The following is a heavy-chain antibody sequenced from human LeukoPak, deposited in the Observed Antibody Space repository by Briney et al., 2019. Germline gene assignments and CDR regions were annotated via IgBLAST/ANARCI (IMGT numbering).Heavy chain of an antibody. CDR2: ISGSGGST. V-gene: IGHV3-23*01. D-gene: IGHD6-19*01. CDR3: AKGGSYSSGWYFVY. Sequence: ETLSLTCTVSGGSISSSSYYWGWIRQAPGKGLEWVSAISGSGGSTYYADSVKGRFTISRDNSKNTLYLQMNSLRAEDTAVYYCAKGGSYSSGWYFVYWGQGTLVTVSS. J-gene: IGHJ4*02. CDR1: GGSISSSSYY.